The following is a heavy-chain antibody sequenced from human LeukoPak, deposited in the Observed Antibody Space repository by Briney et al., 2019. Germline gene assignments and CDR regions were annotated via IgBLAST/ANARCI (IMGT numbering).Heavy chain of an antibody. J-gene: IGHJ6*02. V-gene: IGHV3-74*01. D-gene: IGHD3-22*01. Sequence: PGGSLRLSCAASGFTFSSYGMHWVRQAPGKGLVWVSRINSDGSSTSYADSVKGRFTISRDNAKNTLYLQMNSLRAEDTAVYYCARVLSYYYDSSGYYYHYYYGMDVWGQGTTVTVSS. CDR2: INSDGSST. CDR1: GFTFSSYG. CDR3: ARVLSYYYDSSGYYYHYYYGMDV.